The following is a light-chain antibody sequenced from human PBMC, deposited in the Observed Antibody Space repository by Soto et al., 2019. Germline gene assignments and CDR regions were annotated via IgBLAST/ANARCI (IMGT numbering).Light chain of an antibody. CDR3: QQYATSPPN. Sequence: EIVLTQSPGTLSLSPGERATLSFRASQSVSRSYLAWYQQKLGQPPRLLIYVASNRATGIPDRFSGSGSGTCFTLTIGRLEPEEFAEYYDQQYATSPPNFGGGTMVEIK. V-gene: IGKV3-20*01. J-gene: IGKJ4*01. CDR2: VAS. CDR1: QSVSRSY.